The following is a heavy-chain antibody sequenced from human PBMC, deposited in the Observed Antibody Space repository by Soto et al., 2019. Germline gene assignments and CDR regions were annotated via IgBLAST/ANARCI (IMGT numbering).Heavy chain of an antibody. D-gene: IGHD2-2*01. CDR2: ISYDGSNK. CDR3: TTAIYQGGAFDI. Sequence: PGGSLRLSCAASGFTFSSYAMHWVRQAPGKGLEWVAVISYDGSNKYYADSVKGRFTISRDNSKNTLYLQMNSLRAEDTAVYYCTTAIYQGGAFDIWGQGTMVTVSS. CDR1: GFTFSSYA. V-gene: IGHV3-30-3*01. J-gene: IGHJ3*02.